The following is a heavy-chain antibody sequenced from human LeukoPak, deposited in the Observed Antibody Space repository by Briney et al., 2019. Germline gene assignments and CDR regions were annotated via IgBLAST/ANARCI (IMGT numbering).Heavy chain of an antibody. J-gene: IGHJ4*02. CDR3: ARGYSSSWNYFDY. V-gene: IGHV4-59*01. D-gene: IGHD6-13*01. CDR2: VFDSGGT. CDR1: GGSISNYW. Sequence: SETLSLTCTVSGGSISNYWWSCIRQPPGKGLEWIGYVFDSGGTNYNPSLKGRVTISVDTSKKQFSLKLSSVTAADTAVYYCARGYSSSWNYFDYWGQGTLVTASS.